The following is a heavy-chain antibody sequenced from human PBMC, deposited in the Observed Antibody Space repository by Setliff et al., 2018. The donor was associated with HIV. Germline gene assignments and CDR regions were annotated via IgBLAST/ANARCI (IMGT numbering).Heavy chain of an antibody. CDR2: IIPIFGTA. D-gene: IGHD3-3*01. CDR3: ARDPGEGGGGFLEWTIGYYYYMDV. CDR1: GGTFSSYA. V-gene: IGHV1-69*06. J-gene: IGHJ6*03. Sequence: GASVKVSCKASGGTFSSYAISWVRQAPGQGLEWMGRIIPIFGTANYAQKFQGRVTITADKSTSTAYMELSSLRSDDTAVYYCARDPGEGGGGFLEWTIGYYYYMDVWGKGTTVTVSS.